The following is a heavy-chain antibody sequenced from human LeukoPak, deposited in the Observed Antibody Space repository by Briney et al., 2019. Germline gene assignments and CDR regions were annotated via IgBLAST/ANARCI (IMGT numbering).Heavy chain of an antibody. V-gene: IGHV3-21*01. D-gene: IGHD2-2*02. CDR1: GFTFSSYS. J-gene: IGHJ4*02. CDR2: ISSSSSYI. Sequence: PGGSLRLPCAASGFTFSSYSMNWVRQAPGKGLEWVSSISSSSSYIYYADSVKGRFTISRDNAKNSLYLQMNSLRAEDTAVYYCARDLLVVPAAILGYWGQGTLVTVSS. CDR3: ARDLLVVPAAILGY.